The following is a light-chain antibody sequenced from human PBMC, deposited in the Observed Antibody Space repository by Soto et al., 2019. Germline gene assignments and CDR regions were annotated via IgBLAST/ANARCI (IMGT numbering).Light chain of an antibody. CDR2: EGS. CDR1: SSDVGSYNL. Sequence: ALTQPASVSGSPGQSIAISCTGTSSDVGSYNLVSWYQQHPGKAPKLMIYEGSKRPSGVSSRFSGSKSGNTASLTISGLQAEDEADYYCCSYAGNSDVFGTGTKVTVL. V-gene: IGLV2-23*01. CDR3: CSYAGNSDV. J-gene: IGLJ1*01.